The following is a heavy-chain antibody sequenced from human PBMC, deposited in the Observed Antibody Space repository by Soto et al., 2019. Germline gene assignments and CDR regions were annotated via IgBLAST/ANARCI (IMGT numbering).Heavy chain of an antibody. CDR3: AREEYYYGSGACFDY. D-gene: IGHD3-10*01. CDR1: GGTFSSYT. Sequence: QVQLVQSGAEVKKPGSSVKVSCKASGGTFSSYTISWVRQAPGQGLEWMGRIIPILGIANYAQKFQGRVTITADKSTSTAHMELSSPRSEDTAVYSCAREEYYYGSGACFDYWGQGTLVTVSS. V-gene: IGHV1-69*08. J-gene: IGHJ4*02. CDR2: IIPILGIA.